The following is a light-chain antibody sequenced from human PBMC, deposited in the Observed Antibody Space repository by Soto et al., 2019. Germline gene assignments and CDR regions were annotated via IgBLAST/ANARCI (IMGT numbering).Light chain of an antibody. Sequence: FPLSPSPSTLSASVGDTVTVTCRASQSLSGWLAWYQQKPGEAPKLLIYDASALPRGVPSRFSGSGSGTKFTLTITSLQPDDFATYYCQQYATFPGTFGPGTKVDIK. CDR3: QQYATFPGT. CDR2: DAS. CDR1: QSLSGW. V-gene: IGKV1-5*01. J-gene: IGKJ1*01.